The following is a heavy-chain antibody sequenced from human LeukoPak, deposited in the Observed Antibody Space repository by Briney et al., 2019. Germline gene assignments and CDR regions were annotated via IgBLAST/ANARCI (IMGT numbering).Heavy chain of an antibody. J-gene: IGHJ4*02. D-gene: IGHD3-3*01. Sequence: PGGSLRLSCAASGFTFSSYEMNWVRQAPGKGLEWVSYISSSGSTIYYADSVKGRFTISRDNAKNSLYLQMNSLRAEDTAVYYCAREEILKGDFWSGYYTQWWSPFDYWGQGTLVTVSS. CDR1: GFTFSSYE. CDR3: AREEILKGDFWSGYYTQWWSPFDY. V-gene: IGHV3-48*03. CDR2: ISSSGSTI.